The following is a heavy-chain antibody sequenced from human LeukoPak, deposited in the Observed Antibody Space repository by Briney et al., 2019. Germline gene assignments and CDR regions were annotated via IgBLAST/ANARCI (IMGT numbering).Heavy chain of an antibody. CDR2: FYAGGGT. D-gene: IGHD1-14*01. CDR1: GFTVSSNY. CDR3: ARGIITKGFDY. J-gene: IGHJ4*02. V-gene: IGHV3-53*01. Sequence: GGSLRLSCAASGFTVSSNYMSWVRQAPGKGLEWVSVFYAGGGTFYADSVKGRFTISRDNSENTLYLQMNSLRAEDTAVYYCARGIITKGFDYWGQGSLVTVSS.